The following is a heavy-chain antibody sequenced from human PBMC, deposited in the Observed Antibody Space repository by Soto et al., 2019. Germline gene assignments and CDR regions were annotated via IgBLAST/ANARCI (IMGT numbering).Heavy chain of an antibody. D-gene: IGHD3-10*01. CDR3: AREMDYYGSGNWFDP. J-gene: IGHJ5*02. CDR2: IYHSGST. Sequence: PSETLSLTCAVSGGSISSSNWCSWVRQPPGKGLEWIGEIYHSGSTNYNPSLKSRVTISVDKSKNQFSLKLSSVTAADTAVYYCAREMDYYGSGNWFDPWGQGTLVTVSS. V-gene: IGHV4-4*02. CDR1: GGSISSSNW.